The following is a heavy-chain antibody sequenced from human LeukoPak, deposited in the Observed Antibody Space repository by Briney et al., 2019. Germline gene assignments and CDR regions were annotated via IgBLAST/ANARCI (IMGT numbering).Heavy chain of an antibody. CDR3: ASADGSGYRYY. D-gene: IGHD3-22*01. J-gene: IGHJ4*02. Sequence: GRSLRLSCTASGFTFGDYAMSWVRQAPGKGLEWVSSIDSGGGSTYYADSVKGRFTISRDNSKNTLYLQMNSLRAEDTAIYYCASADGSGYRYYWGQGTLVTVSS. CDR1: GFTFGDYA. V-gene: IGHV3-23*01. CDR2: IDSGGGST.